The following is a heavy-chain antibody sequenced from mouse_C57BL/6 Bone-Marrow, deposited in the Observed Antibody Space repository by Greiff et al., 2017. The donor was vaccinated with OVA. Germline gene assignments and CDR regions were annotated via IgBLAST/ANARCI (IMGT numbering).Heavy chain of an antibody. CDR3: ARQGYGNYGDFFFDYAMDY. J-gene: IGHJ4*01. CDR2: ISGGGGNT. V-gene: IGHV5-9*01. CDR1: GFTFSSYT. Sequence: DVQLVESGGGLVKPGGSLKLSCAASGFTFSSYTMSWVRQTPEKRLEWVATISGGGGNTYYPASVKGRFTISRDNAKNTLYLQMSSLRSEDTALYYCARQGYGNYGDFFFDYAMDYWGQGTSVTVSS. D-gene: IGHD2-1*01.